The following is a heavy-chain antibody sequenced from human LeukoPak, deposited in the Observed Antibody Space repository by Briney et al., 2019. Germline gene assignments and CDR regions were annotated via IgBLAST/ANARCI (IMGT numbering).Heavy chain of an antibody. CDR3: ARDSDYFTYAPRGYFDY. Sequence: GSLRLSCAASGFTFSSYAMSWVRQAPGKGLEWVSAISGSGGSTYYADSVKGRFTISRDNSKNTLYLQMNSLRAEDTAVYYCARDSDYFTYAPRGYFDYWGQGTLVTVSS. J-gene: IGHJ4*02. D-gene: IGHD2-2*01. V-gene: IGHV3-23*01. CDR2: ISGSGGST. CDR1: GFTFSSYA.